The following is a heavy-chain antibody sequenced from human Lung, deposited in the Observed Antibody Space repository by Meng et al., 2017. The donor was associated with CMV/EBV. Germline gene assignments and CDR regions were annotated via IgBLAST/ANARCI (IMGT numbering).Heavy chain of an antibody. CDR3: ARVVVVPAAKKFDP. V-gene: IGHV1-2*02. D-gene: IGHD2-2*01. Sequence: PGYTFTGYYMHWVRQAPGQGLEWMGWINPNSGGTNYAQKFQGRVTMTRDTSISTAYMELSRLRSDDTAVYYCARVVVVPAAKKFDPWGQGTLVTVSS. CDR2: INPNSGGT. J-gene: IGHJ5*02. CDR1: GYTFTGYY.